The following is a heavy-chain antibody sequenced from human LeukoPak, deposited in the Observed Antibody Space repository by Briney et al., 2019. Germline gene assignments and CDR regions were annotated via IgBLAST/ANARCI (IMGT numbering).Heavy chain of an antibody. CDR1: GYSFTFTSYW. V-gene: IGHV5-10-1*01. CDR3: ARGDDFDI. J-gene: IGHJ3*02. Sequence: GESLRISCKGSGYSFTFTSYWISWVRQMPGKGLEWMGRIDASDSYTKYSPSFQGHVTISADKSISIAYLQWSSPKASDTAMYYCARGDDFDIWGQGTMVTVSS. CDR2: IDASDSYT.